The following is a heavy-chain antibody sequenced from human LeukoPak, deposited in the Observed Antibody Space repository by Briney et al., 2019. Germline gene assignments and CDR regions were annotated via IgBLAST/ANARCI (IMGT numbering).Heavy chain of an antibody. CDR2: INHIGST. Sequence: SETLSLTCAVSGGSFSGYYWSWIRQPPGKGLEWIGEINHIGSTNYNPSLKSRVTISVDTSKNQFSLKLSSVTAADTAVYYCANFPANRAAAGTEWFDPWGQGTLVTVSS. J-gene: IGHJ5*02. CDR3: ANFPANRAAAGTEWFDP. V-gene: IGHV4-34*01. CDR1: GGSFSGYY. D-gene: IGHD6-13*01.